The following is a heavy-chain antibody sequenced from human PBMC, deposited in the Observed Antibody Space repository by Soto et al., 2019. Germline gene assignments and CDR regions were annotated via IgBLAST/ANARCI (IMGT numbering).Heavy chain of an antibody. J-gene: IGHJ4*02. CDR3: AHRYGGNYYRWYFDS. D-gene: IGHD1-26*01. Sequence: SGPTLVNPTQTLTVTCTFSGFSLSTSGAGVGWIRQSPGKAPEWLALISWKDEKRYNPGLKSRPTITKDTSKNQVVLTMTDLDPVDTATYFCAHRYGGNYYRWYFDSWGQGSLVTVSS. CDR2: ISWKDEK. CDR1: GFSLSTSGAG. V-gene: IGHV2-5*01.